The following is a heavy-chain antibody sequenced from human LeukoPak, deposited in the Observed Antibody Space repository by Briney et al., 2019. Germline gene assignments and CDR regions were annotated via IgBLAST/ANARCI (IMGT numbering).Heavy chain of an antibody. CDR1: GFMFSSNW. D-gene: IGHD1-14*01. V-gene: IGHV3-7*03. J-gene: IGHJ4*02. CDR3: AKEGRSPQTY. Sequence: GGSLRLSCAASGFMFSSNWMSWVRLAPGKGLEWVANIREDGTETYYVDSVKGRFTISRDNAKNSLYLQMNSLRVEDTAVYYCAKEGRSPQTYWGQGTLVTVSS. CDR2: IREDGTET.